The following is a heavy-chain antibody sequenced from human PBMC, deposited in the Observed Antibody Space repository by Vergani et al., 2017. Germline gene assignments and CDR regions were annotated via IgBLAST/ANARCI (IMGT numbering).Heavy chain of an antibody. J-gene: IGHJ6*03. D-gene: IGHD5-18*01. CDR3: ARASVETTMRRREYYYYMDV. CDR2: IYYSGNT. V-gene: IGHV4-31*11. CDR1: GYSISSGGYY. Sequence: QVQLQESGPGLVKPSETLSLTCAVSGYSISSGGYYWSWIRQHPGKGLEWIGYIYYSGNTYFNPSLKNRVSMSADTSKNQVSLKVSSVTAADTAVYYCARASVETTMRRREYYYYMDVWGEGTTVTVSS.